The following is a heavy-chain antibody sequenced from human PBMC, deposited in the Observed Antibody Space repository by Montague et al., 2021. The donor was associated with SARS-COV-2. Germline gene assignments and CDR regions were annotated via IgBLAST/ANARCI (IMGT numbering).Heavy chain of an antibody. D-gene: IGHD6-13*01. V-gene: IGHV3-21*01. Sequence: SLRLSFAASGFTFSSYSMNWVRQAPGKGLEWVSSISTSSSYIYYADSMKGRFTISRDNAKNSLYLQMNSLRAEDTAVYYCARDPAQVPGIAAAGKADNNPFDYWGQGTLVTVSP. J-gene: IGHJ4*02. CDR1: GFTFSSYS. CDR2: ISTSSSYI. CDR3: ARDPAQVPGIAAAGKADNNPFDY.